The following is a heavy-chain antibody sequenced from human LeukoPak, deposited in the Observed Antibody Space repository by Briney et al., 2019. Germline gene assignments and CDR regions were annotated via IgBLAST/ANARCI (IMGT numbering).Heavy chain of an antibody. J-gene: IGHJ4*02. Sequence: VWSLSLSRAASGFTFRSYAMPWVRQAPGRGVDWVSTISASGGTTYYASSVKGLFTISGDNSKNTLYLQMNSLRAEDTAVYYCAKARGSSSWSSFDYWGQGTLVTVSS. V-gene: IGHV3-23*01. D-gene: IGHD6-13*01. CDR3: AKARGSSSWSSFDY. CDR1: GFTFRSYA. CDR2: ISASGGTT.